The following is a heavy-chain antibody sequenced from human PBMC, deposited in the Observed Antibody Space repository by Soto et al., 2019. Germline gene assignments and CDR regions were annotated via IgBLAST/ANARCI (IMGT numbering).Heavy chain of an antibody. CDR1: GFNFNSHA. Sequence: EVQLLESGGGLVQPGGSLRLSCAASGFNFNSHAMTWVRQAPGKGLEWVSTISANIISTYYADYVKGRFTISIDNSNNTLYLQMSSLRVEDTAVYHCARVDTPTVRVGMDVWGQGTTVTVSS. V-gene: IGHV3-23*01. CDR3: ARVDTPTVRVGMDV. J-gene: IGHJ6*02. CDR2: ISANIIST. D-gene: IGHD2-15*01.